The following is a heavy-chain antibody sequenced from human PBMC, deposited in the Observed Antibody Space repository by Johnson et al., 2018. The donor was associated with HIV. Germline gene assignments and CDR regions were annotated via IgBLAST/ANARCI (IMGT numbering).Heavy chain of an antibody. J-gene: IGHJ3*01. CDR1: GITVGTNY. CDR2: IFSVGDV. Sequence: VLLVESGGGLVQPGGSLRLSCAASGITVGTNYMSWVRQAPGKGLAWVSVIFSVGDVYYADSVKGRFTISRDNSKNMVYLQMNSLRPEDTAVYYCARDGRDLVTRGSFDVWGQGTVVTVSS. V-gene: IGHV3-66*02. CDR3: ARDGRDLVTRGSFDV. D-gene: IGHD3-9*01.